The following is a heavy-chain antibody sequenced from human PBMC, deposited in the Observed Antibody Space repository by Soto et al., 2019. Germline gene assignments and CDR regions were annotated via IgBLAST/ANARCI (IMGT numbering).Heavy chain of an antibody. CDR3: ATLNYYDSSGYSAY. J-gene: IGHJ4*02. D-gene: IGHD3-22*01. Sequence: PSETLSLTCTVSGGSISSYYWSWIRQPPGKGLEWIGYIYYSGSTNYNPSLKSRVTISVDTSKNQFSLKLSSVTAADTAVYYCATLNYYDSSGYSAYWGQGTLVTVSS. CDR2: IYYSGST. V-gene: IGHV4-59*08. CDR1: GGSISSYY.